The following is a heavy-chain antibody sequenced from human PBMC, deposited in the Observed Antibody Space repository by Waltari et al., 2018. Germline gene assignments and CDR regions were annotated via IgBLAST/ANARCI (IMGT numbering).Heavy chain of an antibody. CDR3: ARERIRVFGMVTYNWFDP. J-gene: IGHJ5*02. D-gene: IGHD3-3*01. Sequence: VQLQESGPGLVKPSETLSLTCAVSGYSISSGYYWGWIRRPPGKGLELIGSIFQSGSTYYTPSLKSRVTITIDTSKNQFSLKLSSVTAADTAVYYCARERIRVFGMVTYNWFDPWGQGTLVTVSS. V-gene: IGHV4-38-2*02. CDR2: IFQSGST. CDR1: GYSISSGYY.